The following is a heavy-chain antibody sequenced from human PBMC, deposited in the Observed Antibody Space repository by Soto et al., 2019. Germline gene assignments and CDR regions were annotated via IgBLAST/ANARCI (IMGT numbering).Heavy chain of an antibody. V-gene: IGHV3-15*07. D-gene: IGHD3-22*01. Sequence: EVQLVESGGGLVKPGGSLRLSCAASGFTFSNAWMNWVRQAPGKGLEWVGRIKSKTDGGTTDYAAPVKGRFTISRDDSKNTLYLQMNSLKTEDTAVYYCTTRNYDSSGYSFDYWGQGTLVTVSS. J-gene: IGHJ4*02. CDR1: GFTFSNAW. CDR2: IKSKTDGGTT. CDR3: TTRNYDSSGYSFDY.